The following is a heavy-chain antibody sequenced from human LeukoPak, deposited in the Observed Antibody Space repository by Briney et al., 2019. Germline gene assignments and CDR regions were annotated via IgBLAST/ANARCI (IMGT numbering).Heavy chain of an antibody. CDR2: IGSKANSYAT. CDR3: TRQGISYDYFNYGMDV. Sequence: PGGSLRLSCAASGFTFSGSAMHWVRQASGKGLEWVGRIGSKANSYATAYAASVKGRFTISRDDSKNTAYLQMNSLKTEDTAVYYCTRQGISYDYFNYGMDVWGQGTTVTVSS. CDR1: GFTFSGSA. V-gene: IGHV3-73*01. J-gene: IGHJ6*02. D-gene: IGHD6-13*01.